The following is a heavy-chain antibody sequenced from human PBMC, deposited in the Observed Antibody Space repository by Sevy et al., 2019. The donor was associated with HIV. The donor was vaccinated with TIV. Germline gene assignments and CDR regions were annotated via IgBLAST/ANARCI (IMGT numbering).Heavy chain of an antibody. V-gene: IGHV3-23*01. D-gene: IGHD6-19*01. CDR1: AFTFSSNA. CDR2: ISGSGGNT. CDR3: ASIRYSGGWYSYFDY. Sequence: GGSLRLSCAASAFTFSSNAMSWVRQAPGKGLEWVSIISGSGGNTYYADSVKGQFTISRDNSKNTLYLQMDSLRAEDTAVYYCASIRYSGGWYSYFDYWGQGTLVTVSS. J-gene: IGHJ4*02.